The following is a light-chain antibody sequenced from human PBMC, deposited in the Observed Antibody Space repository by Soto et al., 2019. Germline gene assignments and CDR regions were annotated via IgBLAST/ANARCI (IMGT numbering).Light chain of an antibody. CDR3: QQYNNWPSWT. CDR2: GAS. CDR1: QSVSSSY. Sequence: EIVLTPSPGILSLSPGERATLSCRASQSVSSSYLAWYQQKPGQAPRLLIYGASSRATGIPDRFSGSGSGTDFTLTISRLEPEDFAVYYCQQYNNWPSWTFGQGTKVDIK. J-gene: IGKJ1*01. V-gene: IGKV3-20*01.